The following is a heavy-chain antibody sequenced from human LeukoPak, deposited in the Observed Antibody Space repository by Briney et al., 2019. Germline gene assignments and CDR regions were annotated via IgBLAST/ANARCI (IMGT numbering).Heavy chain of an antibody. Sequence: PGGSLRLSCAASGFTFSSYWMNWARQAPGKGLEWVASINHNGNVNYYVHSVKGRFTISRDNARNSLYLQMSNLRAEDTAVYFCARGGGLDVWGQGDTVTVSS. J-gene: IGHJ6*02. CDR2: INHNGNVN. V-gene: IGHV3-7*03. CDR1: GFTFSSYW. CDR3: ARGGGLDV. D-gene: IGHD3-16*01.